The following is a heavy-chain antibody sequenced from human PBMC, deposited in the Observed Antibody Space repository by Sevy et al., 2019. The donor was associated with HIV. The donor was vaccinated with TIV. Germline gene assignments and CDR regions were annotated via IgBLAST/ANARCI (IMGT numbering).Heavy chain of an antibody. D-gene: IGHD3-22*01. CDR2: ISGSGGST. Sequence: GGSLRLSCAASGFTFSSYAMSWVRQAPGKGLEWVSAISGSGGSTYYADSVKGRFTISRDNSKNTLYLQMNILRAEDTAVYYCAKEYYYDSSGSVGAFDIWGQGTMVTVSS. J-gene: IGHJ3*02. CDR3: AKEYYYDSSGSVGAFDI. V-gene: IGHV3-23*01. CDR1: GFTFSSYA.